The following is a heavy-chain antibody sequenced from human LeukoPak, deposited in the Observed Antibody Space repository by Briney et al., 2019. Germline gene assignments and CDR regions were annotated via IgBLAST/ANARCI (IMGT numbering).Heavy chain of an antibody. CDR2: ISGSGGST. V-gene: IGHV3-23*01. Sequence: GGSLRLSCVASGFTFSSYAMSWVRQAPGKGLEWVSAISGSGGSTYYADSVKGRFTISRDNSKNTLYLQMNSLRAEDTAVYYCAKDEIHIVVVVAASQGGFDPWGQGTLVTVSS. D-gene: IGHD2-15*01. CDR3: AKDEIHIVVVVAASQGGFDP. J-gene: IGHJ5*02. CDR1: GFTFSSYA.